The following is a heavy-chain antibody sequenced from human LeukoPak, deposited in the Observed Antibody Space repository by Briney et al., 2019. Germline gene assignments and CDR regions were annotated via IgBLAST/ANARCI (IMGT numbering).Heavy chain of an antibody. Sequence: GGSLRLSCAASGFTFSSNWMHWVRQAPGKGLVWVSRINEDGSTTNYADSVKGRSTIFRDNAKNTLYMQMNGLRAEDTAVYYCVRDLGGRSGHWGQGTLVTVSS. D-gene: IGHD1-26*01. CDR2: INEDGSTT. CDR3: VRDLGGRSGH. V-gene: IGHV3-74*01. J-gene: IGHJ4*02. CDR1: GFTFSSNW.